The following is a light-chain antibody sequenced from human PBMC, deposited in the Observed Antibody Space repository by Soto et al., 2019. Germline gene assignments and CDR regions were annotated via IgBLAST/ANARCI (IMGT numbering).Light chain of an antibody. Sequence: DIQMTQSPSTLSASVGDRVTITCRASQSISTRLAWYQQKPGRAPNLLIYKASDLKTGVPSRFSGSGSGTEFTLSITTLQPDDVATYYCQPSGTFGQGTKVEIK. V-gene: IGKV1-5*03. J-gene: IGKJ1*01. CDR1: QSISTR. CDR3: QPSGT. CDR2: KAS.